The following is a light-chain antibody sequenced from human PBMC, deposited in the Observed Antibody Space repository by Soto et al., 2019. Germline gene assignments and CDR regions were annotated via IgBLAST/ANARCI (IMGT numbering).Light chain of an antibody. CDR2: KAS. V-gene: IGKV1-5*03. CDR1: QSISSW. J-gene: IGKJ1*01. CDR3: QQYNSYPRT. Sequence: DIQMTQSPSTLSASVGDRVTITCRASQSISSWLAWYQQKPGKAPKLLIYKASSLESGVPSRFSGSGSGTEFTLTISSLQPGDFATYSCQQYNSYPRTFGQGTQVEIK.